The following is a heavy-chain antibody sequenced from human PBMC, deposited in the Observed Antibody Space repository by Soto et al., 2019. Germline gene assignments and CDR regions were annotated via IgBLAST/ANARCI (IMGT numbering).Heavy chain of an antibody. Sequence: GGSLRLSCAASGFTFSSYSMNWVRQAPGEGLEWVSYISGSGGSTYYADSVKGRFTISRDNSKNTLYLQMNSLRAEDTAVYYCAKGMRTVSFDWPYYYYGMDVWGQGTTVTVSS. J-gene: IGHJ6*02. V-gene: IGHV3-23*01. D-gene: IGHD3-9*01. CDR2: ISGSGGST. CDR3: AKGMRTVSFDWPYYYYGMDV. CDR1: GFTFSSYS.